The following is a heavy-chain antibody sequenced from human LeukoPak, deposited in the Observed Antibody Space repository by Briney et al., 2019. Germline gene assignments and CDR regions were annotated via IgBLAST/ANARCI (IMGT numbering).Heavy chain of an antibody. D-gene: IGHD5-18*01. J-gene: IGHJ4*02. Sequence: SETQSLTCTVSGGSISSYHWSWIRLPPGKGLEWIGYIYYTGATYYNPSLKSRVTISLGTSRNQFSLKLSSVTAADAAVYYCARAGYSYSTGYYFDYWGQGALVTVSS. V-gene: IGHV4-59*01. CDR2: IYYTGAT. CDR3: ARAGYSYSTGYYFDY. CDR1: GGSISSYH.